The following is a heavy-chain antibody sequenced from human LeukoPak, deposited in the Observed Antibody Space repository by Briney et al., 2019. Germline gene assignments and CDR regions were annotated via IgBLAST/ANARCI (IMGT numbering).Heavy chain of an antibody. V-gene: IGHV4-39*01. Sequence: SETLSLTCTVSGGSISSSSYYWGWIRQPPGKGLEWIGSIYYSGSTYYNPSLKSRVTISVDTSKNQFSPKLSSVTAADTAVYYCARHLGSGSYYNSYYYYYMDVWGKGTTVTISS. CDR3: ARHLGSGSYYNSYYYYYMDV. CDR1: GGSISSSSYY. CDR2: IYYSGST. D-gene: IGHD3-10*01. J-gene: IGHJ6*03.